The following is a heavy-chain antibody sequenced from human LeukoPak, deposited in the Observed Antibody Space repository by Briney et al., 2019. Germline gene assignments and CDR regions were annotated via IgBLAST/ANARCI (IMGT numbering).Heavy chain of an antibody. CDR3: ARGTAPHRFFGYYFDY. V-gene: IGHV4-38-2*01. Sequence: SETLSLTCAVSGYSISSGYYWGWIRPPPGKGLEWIGSIYHSGSTYYNPSLKSRVTISVDTSKNQFSLKLSSVTAADTAVYYCARGTAPHRFFGYYFDYWGQGTLVTVSS. CDR2: IYHSGST. CDR1: GYSISSGYY. D-gene: IGHD3-3*01. J-gene: IGHJ4*02.